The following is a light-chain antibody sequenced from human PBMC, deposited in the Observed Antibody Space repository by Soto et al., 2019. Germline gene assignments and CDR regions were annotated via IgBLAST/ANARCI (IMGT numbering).Light chain of an antibody. CDR3: QQFGTSFPYT. V-gene: IGKV3-20*01. Sequence: EIVLTQSPGTLSLSPGERATLTCRASQSVSSSYLAWYQQKPGRAPRLLMYDASSRATGIPDRFSGSGSGTDFTLTVSRLEPEDFAVYYCQQFGTSFPYTFGQGTKLDIK. J-gene: IGKJ2*01. CDR2: DAS. CDR1: QSVSSSY.